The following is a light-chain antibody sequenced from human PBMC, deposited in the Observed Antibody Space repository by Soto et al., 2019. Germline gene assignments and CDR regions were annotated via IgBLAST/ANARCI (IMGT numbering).Light chain of an antibody. CDR1: SGHINYA. Sequence: QSVLTQSPSASASLGASVKLTCTLSSGHINYAIAWHQQQPEKGPRYLMKLNSDGSHSKGDGIPDRFSGSSSGAERYLTISSLQSEDEADYCCQTWGTGIWVFGGGTKLTVL. CDR2: LNSDGSH. CDR3: QTWGTGIWV. J-gene: IGLJ3*02. V-gene: IGLV4-69*01.